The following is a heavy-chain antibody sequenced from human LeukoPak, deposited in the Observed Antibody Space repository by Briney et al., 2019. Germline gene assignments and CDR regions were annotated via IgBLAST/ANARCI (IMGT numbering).Heavy chain of an antibody. V-gene: IGHV4-59*01. Sequence: PSETLSLTCTVSGGSISSYYWSWIRQPPGKGLEWIGYIYYRGSTNYNPSLKSRVTISVDTSKNQFSLKLSSVTAADTAVYYCARAGGDILTGYFPPEIDYWGQGTLVTVSS. CDR3: ARAGGDILTGYFPPEIDY. CDR2: IYYRGST. J-gene: IGHJ4*02. D-gene: IGHD3-9*01. CDR1: GGSISSYY.